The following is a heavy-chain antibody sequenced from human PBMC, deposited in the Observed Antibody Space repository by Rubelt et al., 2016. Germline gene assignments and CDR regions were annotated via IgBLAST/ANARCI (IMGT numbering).Heavy chain of an antibody. Sequence: QLQLQESGPGLVKPSETLSLTCTVSGGSISSSSYYWGWIRQPPGKGLEWIGSIYYSGSTYYNPSLKSRVTISADTSKNQFARKLSVVTAAETAVDYCAGYSSSYNWFDPWGQGTLVTVSS. V-gene: IGHV4-39*01. J-gene: IGHJ5*02. CDR1: GGSISSSSYY. D-gene: IGHD6-13*01. CDR2: IYYSGST. CDR3: AGYSSSYNWFDP.